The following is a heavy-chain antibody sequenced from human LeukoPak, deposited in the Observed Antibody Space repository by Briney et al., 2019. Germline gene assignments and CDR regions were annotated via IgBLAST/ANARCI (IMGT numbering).Heavy chain of an antibody. CDR1: GYSLSELS. CDR3: ATEKDLLLDS. D-gene: IGHD1-26*01. V-gene: IGHV1-24*01. J-gene: IGHJ5*01. Sequence: ASVKVSCKVSGYSLSELSTHWVRQAPGQGLEWMGGFDPGDDETIYAQKFQGRVTMTEDTSTDTAYLERSSLRSEDTAVYFCATEKDLLLDSWGQGTPVTVSS. CDR2: FDPGDDET.